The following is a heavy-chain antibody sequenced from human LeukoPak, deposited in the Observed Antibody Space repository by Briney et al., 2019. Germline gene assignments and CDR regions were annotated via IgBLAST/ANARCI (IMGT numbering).Heavy chain of an antibody. J-gene: IGHJ4*02. CDR2: ISGDAGRT. Sequence: GGTLRHSCAASGFTFSSYGMNWVRHPPGKGLEWVSGISGDAGRTYHADSVKGRFTIYRDNSMNTLYLQMTSLGAEDTAVYYCVQDWAWGAFAYWGQGTLVTVSS. D-gene: IGHD7-27*01. CDR1: GFTFSSYG. V-gene: IGHV3-23*01. CDR3: VQDWAWGAFAY.